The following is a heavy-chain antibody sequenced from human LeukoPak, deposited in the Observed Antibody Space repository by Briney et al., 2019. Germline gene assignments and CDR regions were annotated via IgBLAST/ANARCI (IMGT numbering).Heavy chain of an antibody. J-gene: IGHJ4*02. V-gene: IGHV3-11*04. Sequence: GGSLRLXCAASGFTFSDYYMSWIRQAPGKGLEWVSYISSSGSTIYYADSVKGRFTISRDNAKNSLYLQMNSLRAEDTAVYYCAREGYCSGGSCHPPDYWGQGTLVTVSS. CDR3: AREGYCSGGSCHPPDY. CDR2: ISSSGSTI. D-gene: IGHD2-15*01. CDR1: GFTFSDYY.